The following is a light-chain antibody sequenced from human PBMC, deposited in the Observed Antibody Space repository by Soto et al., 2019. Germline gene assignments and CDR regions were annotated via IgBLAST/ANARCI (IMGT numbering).Light chain of an antibody. CDR1: SSDVGGYNY. CDR2: EVS. V-gene: IGLV2-8*01. CDR3: SSYTGSSFV. J-gene: IGLJ2*01. Sequence: QSALTQPPSASGSPGQSVTISCTGTSSDVGGYNYVSWYQQHPGKAPKLMIYEVSRRPSGVPDRFSGSKSGNTASLTVSELQAEDEADYYCSSYTGSSFVFGGGTQLTVL.